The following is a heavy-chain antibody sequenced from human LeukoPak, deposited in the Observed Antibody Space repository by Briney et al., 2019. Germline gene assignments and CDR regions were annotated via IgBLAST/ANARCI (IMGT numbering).Heavy chain of an antibody. CDR1: GFRFSTYW. CDR2: IKQDGSEK. Sequence: GGSLRLSCAASGFRFSTYWMSWVRQAPGKGLEWVANIKQDGSEKYYVDSVKGRFTISRDNAKNSLYLQMNSLRAEDTAVYYCARDGRGYGSSWADYWGQGTLVTVSS. CDR3: ARDGRGYGSSWADY. J-gene: IGHJ4*02. D-gene: IGHD6-13*01. V-gene: IGHV3-7*03.